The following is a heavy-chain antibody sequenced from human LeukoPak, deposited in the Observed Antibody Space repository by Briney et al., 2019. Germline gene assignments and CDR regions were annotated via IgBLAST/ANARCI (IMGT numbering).Heavy chain of an antibody. Sequence: PSETLSLTCSVSGVSISTYYWIRIRQPPAKGLEWMGFFSYSGSTKYNPSLKSRVTMSVDTSKNQFSLKLNSVTAADTAVYYCARMYSGTSHYFEYWGQGTLVTVSS. CDR1: GVSISTYY. CDR2: FSYSGST. J-gene: IGHJ4*02. V-gene: IGHV4-59*01. CDR3: ARMYSGTSHYFEY. D-gene: IGHD1-26*01.